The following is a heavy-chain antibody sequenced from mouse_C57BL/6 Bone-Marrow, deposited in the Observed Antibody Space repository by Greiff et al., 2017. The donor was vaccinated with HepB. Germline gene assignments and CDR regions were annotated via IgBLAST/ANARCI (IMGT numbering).Heavy chain of an antibody. Sequence: EVKLMESGGGLVKPGGSLKLSCAASGFTFSSYAMSWVRQTPEKRLEWVATISDGGSYTYYPDNVKGRFTISRDNAKNNLYLQMSHLKSEDTAMYYCARDGATVYYYAMDYWGQGTSVTGSS. CDR3: ARDGATVYYYAMDY. CDR2: ISDGGSYT. D-gene: IGHD1-1*01. CDR1: GFTFSSYA. V-gene: IGHV5-4*01. J-gene: IGHJ4*01.